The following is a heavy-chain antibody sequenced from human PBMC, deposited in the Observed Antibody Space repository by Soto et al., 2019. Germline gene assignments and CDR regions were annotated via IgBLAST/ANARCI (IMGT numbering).Heavy chain of an antibody. CDR2: ITGGGSTT. V-gene: IGHV3-23*01. Sequence: EVQLLESGGGLLQPGGSLRLSCAASGFTFSSYALNWVRQAPGKGLEWVSGITGGGSTTFYAGSVKGRFTISRDNSRNTVYLQMHSVRAEDTAVYYCAKEMSSTSCLTFDYWGPGTLVTVSS. J-gene: IGHJ4*02. CDR1: GFTFSSYA. CDR3: AKEMSSTSCLTFDY. D-gene: IGHD2-2*01.